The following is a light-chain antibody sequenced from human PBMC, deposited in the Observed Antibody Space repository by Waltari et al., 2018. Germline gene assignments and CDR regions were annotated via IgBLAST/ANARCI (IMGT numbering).Light chain of an antibody. V-gene: IGLV3-10*01. CDR2: EDT. Sequence: SYALTPQPSVSVSPGHTPRLTSSGDPLPDTYVYWYPHHSGQAPVLVTFEDTKRPSGIPERFSGSSSGTTATLTISGAQVEDEADYYCYSTDSSGDHGVFGGGTKLTVL. CDR3: YSTDSSGDHGV. CDR1: PLPDTY. J-gene: IGLJ3*02.